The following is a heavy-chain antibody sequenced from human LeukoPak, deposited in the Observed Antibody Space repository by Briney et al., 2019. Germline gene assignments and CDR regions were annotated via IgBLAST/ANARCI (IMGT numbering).Heavy chain of an antibody. CDR3: ANGPWASEMLPISPPMDV. CDR2: VHYDGSNK. J-gene: IGHJ6*03. D-gene: IGHD5-24*01. CDR1: GFPFSYYG. Sequence: PGGSLRLSCAASGFPFSYYGMHWVRQAPGKGLEWVAFVHYDGSNKFYADSVKGRFTISRDNSKNTLYLQMNSLTIEDTAVYYCANGPWASEMLPISPPMDVWGIGTTVTISS. V-gene: IGHV3-30*02.